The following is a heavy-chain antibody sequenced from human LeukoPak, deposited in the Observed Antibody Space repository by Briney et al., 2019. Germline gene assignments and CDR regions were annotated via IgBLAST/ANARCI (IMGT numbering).Heavy chain of an antibody. CDR2: INHGGST. V-gene: IGHV4-34*01. CDR1: GGSFSGDF. J-gene: IGHJ4*02. CDR3: ARASSSGWYRAPDFDY. Sequence: SETLSLTCAVYGGSFSGDFWSWIRQSPGKGLEWIGEINHGGSTNYNPSLKSRVTISVDTSKNQFSLKLSSVTAADTAVYYCARASSSGWYRAPDFDYWGQGTLVTVSS. D-gene: IGHD6-19*01.